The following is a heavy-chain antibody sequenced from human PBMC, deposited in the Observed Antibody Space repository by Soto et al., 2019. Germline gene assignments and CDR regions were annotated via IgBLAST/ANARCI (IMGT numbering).Heavy chain of an antibody. CDR3: ARRERSYLVYYYGMDV. J-gene: IGHJ6*02. Sequence: PGESLKISCKGSGYSFTSYWISWVRQMPGKGLEWMGRIDPSDSYTNYSPSFQGHVTISADKSISTAYLQWSSLKASDTAMYYCARRERSYLVYYYGMDVWGQGTTVTVSS. CDR1: GYSFTSYW. V-gene: IGHV5-10-1*01. CDR2: IDPSDSYT. D-gene: IGHD1-26*01.